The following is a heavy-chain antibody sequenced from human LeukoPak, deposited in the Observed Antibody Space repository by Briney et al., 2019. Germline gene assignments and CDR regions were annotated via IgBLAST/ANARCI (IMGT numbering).Heavy chain of an antibody. CDR1: GGSISNYY. J-gene: IGHJ3*02. D-gene: IGHD3-3*01. Sequence: SKTLSLTCTVSGGSISNYYWNWIRQSARKGLEWIGRIYSSGGTNYNPSLKSRVTMSVDTSKNQFSLKLSSVTAADTAVYYCARDGGVGGGIFGVLGHDAFDIWGQGTRVTVSS. CDR2: IYSSGGT. CDR3: ARDGGVGGGIFGVLGHDAFDI. V-gene: IGHV4-4*07.